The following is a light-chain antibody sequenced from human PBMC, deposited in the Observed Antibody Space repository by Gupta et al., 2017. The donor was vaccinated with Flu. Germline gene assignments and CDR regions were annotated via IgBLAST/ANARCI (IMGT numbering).Light chain of an antibody. CDR3: SSYTGSGTV. CDR2: EVS. Sequence: QSALTQPASVSGSPGQSITLSCTGTSSDVGAYNYVSWYQQHPGEAPRLMIHEVSYRPSGISNRFSGSKSGNTASLTISGLRAEDEADYYCSSYTGSGTVFGGGTKVAVL. CDR1: SSDVGAYNY. J-gene: IGLJ3*02. V-gene: IGLV2-14*01.